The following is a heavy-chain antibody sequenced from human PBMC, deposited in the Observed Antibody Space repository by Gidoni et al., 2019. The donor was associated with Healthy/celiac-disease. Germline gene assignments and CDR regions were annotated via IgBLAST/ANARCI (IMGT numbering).Heavy chain of an antibody. V-gene: IGHV3-21*01. CDR1: GFTFSSYS. CDR3: ARGGPGGDYGDY. CDR2: ISSSSSYI. Sequence: EVQLVESGGGLVKPGGSLRLSCAASGFTFSSYSMNWVSQAPGKGLEWVSSISSSSSYIYYADSVKGRFTISRDNEKNSLYLQMNSLRAEDTAVYYCARGGPGGDYGDYWGQGTLVTVSS. J-gene: IGHJ4*02. D-gene: IGHD2-15*01.